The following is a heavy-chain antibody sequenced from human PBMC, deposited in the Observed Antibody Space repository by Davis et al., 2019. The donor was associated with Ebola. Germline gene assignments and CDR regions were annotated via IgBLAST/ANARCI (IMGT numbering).Heavy chain of an antibody. D-gene: IGHD3-3*01. J-gene: IGHJ3*02. V-gene: IGHV3-30*18. Sequence: GGSLRLSCAASGFTFSSYGMHWVRQAPGKGLEWVAVISYDGSNKYYADSVKGRFTISRDNSKNTLYLQMNSLRAEDTAVYYCAKGLGFWSGHIWGQGTMVTVSS. CDR3: AKGLGFWSGHI. CDR2: ISYDGSNK. CDR1: GFTFSSYG.